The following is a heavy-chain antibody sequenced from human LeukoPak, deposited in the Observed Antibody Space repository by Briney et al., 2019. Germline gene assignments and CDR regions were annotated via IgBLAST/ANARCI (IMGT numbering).Heavy chain of an antibody. J-gene: IGHJ4*02. CDR3: ARLSFGDYGY. CDR1: GYSFTSYW. CDR2: IYPGDSDT. Sequence: EESLKISCKGSGYSFTSYWIGWVRQMPGKGLEWMGIIYPGDSDTKYSPSLQGQVTISADKSISTAYLHRTSLKASDTAMYYCARLSFGDYGYWGQGTLVTVSS. V-gene: IGHV5-51*01. D-gene: IGHD4-17*01.